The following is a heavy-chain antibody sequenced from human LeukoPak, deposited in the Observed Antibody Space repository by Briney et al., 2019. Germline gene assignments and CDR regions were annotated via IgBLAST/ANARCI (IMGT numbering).Heavy chain of an antibody. CDR2: IYSGGST. CDR3: ARGWSGYDTVAQDAFDI. D-gene: IGHD5-12*01. J-gene: IGHJ3*02. CDR1: GFTVSSNY. Sequence: GGSLRLSCAASGFTVSSNYMSWVRQAPGKGLEWGSVIYSGGSTYYADSVKGRFTISRDNSKNTLYLQMNSLRAEDTAVYYCARGWSGYDTVAQDAFDIWGQGTMVTVSS. V-gene: IGHV3-66*01.